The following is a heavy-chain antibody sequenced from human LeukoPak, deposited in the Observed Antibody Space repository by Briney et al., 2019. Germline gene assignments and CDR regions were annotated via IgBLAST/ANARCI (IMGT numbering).Heavy chain of an antibody. V-gene: IGHV4-59*01. CDR3: ARHRKVVVRELL. D-gene: IGHD1-7*01. CDR1: GGSISSYY. CDR2: IYYSGST. Sequence: SETLSLTCTVSGGSISSYYWSWIRQPPGKGLEWIGYIYYSGSTNYNPSLKSRVTISVDTSKNQFSLKLSSVTAADTAVYYCARHRKVVVRELLWGQGTLVTVSS. J-gene: IGHJ4*02.